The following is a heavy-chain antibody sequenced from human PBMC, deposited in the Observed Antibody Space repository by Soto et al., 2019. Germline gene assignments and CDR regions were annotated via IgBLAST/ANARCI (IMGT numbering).Heavy chain of an antibody. CDR1: GFTFSSYE. CDR2: ISSSGSTI. Sequence: GGSLRLSCAASGFTFSSYEINWVRQAPGKGLEWVSYISSSGSTIYYADSVKGRFTISRDNAKDSLYLQMNSLRAEDTAVYYCARDQSGGVLWFGELLAGMDVWGQGTTVTVSS. CDR3: ARDQSGGVLWFGELLAGMDV. V-gene: IGHV3-48*03. J-gene: IGHJ6*02. D-gene: IGHD3-10*01.